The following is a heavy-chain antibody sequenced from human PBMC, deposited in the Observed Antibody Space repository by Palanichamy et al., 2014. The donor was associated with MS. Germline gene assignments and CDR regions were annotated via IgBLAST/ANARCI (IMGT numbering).Heavy chain of an antibody. J-gene: IGHJ4*02. CDR1: GYSISSGYY. Sequence: QVQLQESGPGLVKPSETLSLTCAVSGYSISSGYYWGWIRQPPGKGLEWIGSIYHSGSTYYNPSLKSRVTISVDTSKNQFSLKLSSVTAADTAVYYCAREIKSSVWVGATLGFDYWGQGTLVTVSS. V-gene: IGHV4-38-2*02. D-gene: IGHD1-26*01. CDR3: AREIKSSVWVGATLGFDY. CDR2: IYHSGST.